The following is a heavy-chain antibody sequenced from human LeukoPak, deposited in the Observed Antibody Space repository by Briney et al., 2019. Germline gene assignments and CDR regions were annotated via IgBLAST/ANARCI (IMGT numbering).Heavy chain of an antibody. CDR3: ARLGRLDYGDYLAH. D-gene: IGHD4-17*01. V-gene: IGHV7-4-1*02. J-gene: IGHJ4*02. CDR2: INTNTGSP. CDR1: GYTFARYP. Sequence: ASVKVSCKTSGYTFARYPIHWVRQAPGRGLEWMGWINTNTGSPTYAQAFAGRFVFSLDTSVTTAYLQISSLRSADTAVYYCARLGRLDYGDYLAHWGPGNRITVSS.